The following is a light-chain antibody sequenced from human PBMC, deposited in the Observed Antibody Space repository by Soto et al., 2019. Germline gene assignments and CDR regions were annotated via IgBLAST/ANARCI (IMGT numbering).Light chain of an antibody. CDR3: QQYSIWRT. J-gene: IGKJ1*01. CDR2: GAS. CDR1: QSVSSN. V-gene: IGKV3D-15*01. Sequence: EIVMTPSPATLSVSPCERATLSFRASQSVSSNLAWYQQKPGQAPRLLIYGASTRATGIPARFSGSGSGTEFTLTISSLQSEDFAVYYCQQYSIWRTFGQGTKVDI.